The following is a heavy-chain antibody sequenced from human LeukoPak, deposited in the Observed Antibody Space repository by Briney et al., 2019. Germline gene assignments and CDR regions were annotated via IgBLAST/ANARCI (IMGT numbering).Heavy chain of an antibody. Sequence: GGSLRLSCETSGFTFSNYWMHWVRQAPGKGLVWVSRINLDESSRTYADSVKGRFTISRDNAQNTLYLQMNSLRAEDTAVYYCARESESSGWYDYWGQGTLVTVSS. CDR2: INLDESSR. D-gene: IGHD6-19*01. V-gene: IGHV3-74*01. CDR1: GFTFSNYW. J-gene: IGHJ4*02. CDR3: ARESESSGWYDY.